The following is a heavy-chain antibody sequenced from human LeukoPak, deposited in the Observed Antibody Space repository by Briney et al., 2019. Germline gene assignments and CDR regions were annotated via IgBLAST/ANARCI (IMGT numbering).Heavy chain of an antibody. CDR2: IKQDGSEK. V-gene: IGHV3-7*01. CDR1: GFTFSSYA. Sequence: GRSLRLSCAASGFTFSSYAMHWVRQAPGKGLEWVANIKQDGSEKYYVDSVKGRFTISRDNAKNSLYLQMNSLRAEDTAVYYCASGGIPNYWGQGTLVTVSS. D-gene: IGHD1-14*01. CDR3: ASGGIPNY. J-gene: IGHJ4*02.